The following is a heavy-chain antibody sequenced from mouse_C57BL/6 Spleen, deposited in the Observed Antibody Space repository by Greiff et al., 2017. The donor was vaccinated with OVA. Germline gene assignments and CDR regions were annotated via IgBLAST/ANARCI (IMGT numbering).Heavy chain of an antibody. J-gene: IGHJ2*01. CDR3: ARRVGSSLFDY. D-gene: IGHD1-1*01. Sequence: QLQQPGAELVRPGSSVKLSCKASGYTFTSYWMHWVKQRPIQGLEWIGNIDPSDSETHFNQKFKDKATLTVDQSSSTAYMQHSSLTSEDSAVYYCARRVGSSLFDYWGQGTTLTVSS. CDR1: GYTFTSYW. CDR2: IDPSDSET. V-gene: IGHV1-52*01.